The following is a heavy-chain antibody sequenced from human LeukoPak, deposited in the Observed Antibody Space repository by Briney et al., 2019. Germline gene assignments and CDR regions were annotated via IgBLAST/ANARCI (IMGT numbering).Heavy chain of an antibody. D-gene: IGHD4-17*01. V-gene: IGHV1-69*13. Sequence: SVKVSCKASGGTFSSYAISWVRQAPGQGLEWMGGIVPIFGTANYAQKFQGRVTITADESTSTAYMELSSLRSEDTAVYYCASRRPTSYGDYGQFDYWGQGTLVTVSS. CDR2: IVPIFGTA. CDR1: GGTFSSYA. J-gene: IGHJ4*02. CDR3: ASRRPTSYGDYGQFDY.